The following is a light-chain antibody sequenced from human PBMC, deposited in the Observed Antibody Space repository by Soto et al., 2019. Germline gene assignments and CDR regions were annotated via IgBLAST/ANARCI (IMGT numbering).Light chain of an antibody. CDR2: GAS. J-gene: IGKJ4*02. Sequence: EIFMTQSPATLSVSPGEKVILSCRASQSVGTTLAWYQQKPGQAPSLLIRGASTRATGVPARFSGSGSGTEFTLTISSLKSEDFAIYYCQQDSASPTFGGGTTLEIK. V-gene: IGKV3-15*01. CDR3: QQDSASPT. CDR1: QSVGTT.